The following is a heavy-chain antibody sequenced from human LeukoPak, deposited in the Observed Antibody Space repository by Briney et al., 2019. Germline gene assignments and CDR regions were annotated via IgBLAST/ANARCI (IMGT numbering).Heavy chain of an antibody. J-gene: IGHJ4*02. CDR2: VRARGDKT. D-gene: IGHD3-22*01. CDR1: GFTFSGYT. V-gene: IGHV3-23*01. Sequence: GGSLRLSCVASGFTFSGYTMSWVRQAPGKGPEWISAVRARGDKTYYADSVKGRFTVSRDNSKDTLFLQMISLRAEDTALYYCARDIHDSSGYYYDYWGQGTLVTVSP. CDR3: ARDIHDSSGYYYDY.